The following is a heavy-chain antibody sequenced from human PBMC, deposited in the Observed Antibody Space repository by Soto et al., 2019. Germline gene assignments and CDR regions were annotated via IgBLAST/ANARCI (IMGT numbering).Heavy chain of an antibody. CDR2: TYYRSKWKT. J-gene: IGHJ5*01. CDR3: VRLRGNSWLDS. Sequence: SQTLSLTCVISGDSVSSTSATWDWIRQSTSRGLEWLGRTYYRSKWKTDYAVSVQGRITINPDTSKNQLSLQLNSVTPDDTAVNYCVRLRGNSWLDSWGQGILVTVSS. CDR1: GDSVSSTSAT. V-gene: IGHV6-1*01.